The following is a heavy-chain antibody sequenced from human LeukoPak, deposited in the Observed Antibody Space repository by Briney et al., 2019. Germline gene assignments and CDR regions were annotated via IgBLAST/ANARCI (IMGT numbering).Heavy chain of an antibody. CDR2: INHSGST. CDR1: GGSFSGFY. CDR3: ARGGNTMVRGVIGLVDY. J-gene: IGHJ4*02. Sequence: SETLSLTCAVYGGSFSGFYWSWIRQPPGKGLEWIGEINHSGSTNYNPSLKSRVTISVDTSKSQFSLKLSSVTAADTAVYYCARGGNTMVRGVIGLVDYWGQGTLVTVSS. D-gene: IGHD3-10*01. V-gene: IGHV4-34*01.